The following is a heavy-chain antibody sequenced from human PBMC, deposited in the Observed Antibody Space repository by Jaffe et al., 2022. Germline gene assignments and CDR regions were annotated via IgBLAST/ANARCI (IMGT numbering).Heavy chain of an antibody. J-gene: IGHJ3*02. V-gene: IGHV3-23*01. CDR3: VKYVSGHDGFDI. CDR2: VSISGGRT. CDR1: GFTFSNCG. Sequence: EVQLLESGGGLVQPGGSLRLSCEASGFTFSNCGMTWVRQAPGKGLEWVSGVSISGGRTYYADPVKGRFTISRDNSKNTLYLQMNSLRAEDTAVYYCVKYVSGHDGFDIWGQGTTVTVSS. D-gene: IGHD6-19*01.